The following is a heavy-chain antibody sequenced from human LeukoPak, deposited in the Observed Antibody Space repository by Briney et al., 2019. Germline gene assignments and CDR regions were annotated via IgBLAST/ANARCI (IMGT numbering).Heavy chain of an antibody. CDR1: EFSVGSNY. V-gene: IGHV3-21*05. CDR2: ISSSSSYI. Sequence: PGGSLRLSCAASEFSVGSNYMTWVRQAPGKGLEWVSYISSSSSYIHYADSVKGRFTISRDNAKNSLYLQMNSLRAEDTAVYYCARLKAVAGMNLPTDYWGQGTLVTVSS. D-gene: IGHD6-19*01. CDR3: ARLKAVAGMNLPTDY. J-gene: IGHJ4*02.